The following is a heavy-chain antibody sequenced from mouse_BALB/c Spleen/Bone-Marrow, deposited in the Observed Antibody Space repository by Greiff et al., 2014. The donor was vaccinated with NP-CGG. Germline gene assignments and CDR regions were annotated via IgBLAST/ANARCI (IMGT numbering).Heavy chain of an antibody. D-gene: IGHD2-3*01. CDR1: GYTFSSYW. CDR2: ILPGSGTT. J-gene: IGHJ3*01. Sequence: QVQLQQSGAELMKPGASVKISCKATGYTFSSYWIEWVNQRPGHGLEWIGEILPGSGTTHYNEKFKDKATFTADTSSNTAYMQLSSLTSEYSAVYYCARGGYDTSIFAYWGQGTLVTVSA. V-gene: IGHV1-9*01. CDR3: ARGGYDTSIFAY.